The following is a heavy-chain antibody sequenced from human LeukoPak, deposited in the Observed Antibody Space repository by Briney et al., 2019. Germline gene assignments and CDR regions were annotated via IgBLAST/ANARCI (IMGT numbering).Heavy chain of an antibody. CDR2: ISGSGGST. V-gene: IGHV3-23*01. CDR1: GFTFSSYG. D-gene: IGHD1-26*01. Sequence: GGSLRLSCAASGFTFSSYGMSWVRQAPGQGLEWVSGISGSGGSTYYADSVKGRFTISRDNSKNTLYLQMNSLRAEDTAVYYCAKKGVGTYHFDYWGQGTLVTVSS. J-gene: IGHJ4*02. CDR3: AKKGVGTYHFDY.